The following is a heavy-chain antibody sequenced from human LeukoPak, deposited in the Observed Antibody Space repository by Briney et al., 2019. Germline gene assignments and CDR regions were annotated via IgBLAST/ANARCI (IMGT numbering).Heavy chain of an antibody. V-gene: IGHV4-59*01. J-gene: IGHJ5*02. CDR1: GGSISSYY. D-gene: IGHD3-10*01. CDR2: IYYSGST. CDR3: ARDYYGSGSYLWFDP. Sequence: SETLSLTCTVSGGSISSYYWSWIRQPPGKGLEWIGYIYYSGSTNYNPSLKSRVTISVDTSKNQFSLKLSSVTAADTAVHYCARDYYGSGSYLWFDPWGQGTLVTVS.